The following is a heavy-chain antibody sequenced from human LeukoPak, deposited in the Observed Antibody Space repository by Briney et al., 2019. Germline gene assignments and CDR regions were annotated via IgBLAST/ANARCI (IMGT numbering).Heavy chain of an antibody. V-gene: IGHV1-2*02. CDR3: ARSSGWKYNIDY. CDR2: INPNSGGT. Sequence: ASVKVSCKASGYTFTGYYMHWVRQAPGQGLEWMGWINPNSGGTNYAQKFQGRVTMTRDTSISTAYMEQSRLRSDDTAMYYCARSSGWKYNIDYWGQGTLVTVSS. D-gene: IGHD6-19*01. J-gene: IGHJ4*02. CDR1: GYTFTGYY.